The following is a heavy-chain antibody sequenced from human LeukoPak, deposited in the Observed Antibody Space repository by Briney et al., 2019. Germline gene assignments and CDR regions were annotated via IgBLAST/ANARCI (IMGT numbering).Heavy chain of an antibody. V-gene: IGHV4-59*01. J-gene: IGHJ6*03. CDR2: IFYSGST. CDR1: GGSISNYY. CDR3: ARGGPPGYYYAYYMDV. Sequence: ETLSLTCTVSGGSISNYYWGWVRQPPGKALEWVGNIFYSGSTYYIPSLKSRVTISVDTSKNQFSLKMSSVTAADTAVYFCARGGPPGYYYAYYMDVWGKGTTVTISS.